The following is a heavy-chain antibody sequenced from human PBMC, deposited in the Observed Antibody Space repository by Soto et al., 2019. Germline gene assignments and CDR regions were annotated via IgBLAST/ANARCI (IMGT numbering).Heavy chain of an antibody. CDR3: ARDTVTNAFDI. V-gene: IGHV4-59*01. D-gene: IGHD4-17*01. CDR1: GGSISSYY. Sequence: QVQLQESGPGLVKPSETLSLTCTVSGGSISSYYWSWIRQPPGKGLEWIGYIYYSGSTNYNPSLKSRVTISVDTSKNQFSLKLSSVTAADTAVYYYARDTVTNAFDIWGQGTMVTVSS. J-gene: IGHJ3*02. CDR2: IYYSGST.